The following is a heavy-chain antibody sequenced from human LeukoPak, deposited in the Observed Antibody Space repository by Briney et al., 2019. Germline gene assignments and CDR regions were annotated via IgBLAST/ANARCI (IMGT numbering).Heavy chain of an antibody. D-gene: IGHD2-21*02. CDR2: FESEDGEP. Sequence: ASVKVSCKVSGHSLSEISVHWIRQAPGRGLEWMGSFESEDGEPVYAQRFQGRVTMTEDTATDTAYMELSSLGFEDTAVYYCARMAYCGGDCQSWAFDIWAKGQWSPSLQ. V-gene: IGHV1-24*01. CDR1: GHSLSEIS. CDR3: ARMAYCGGDCQSWAFDI. J-gene: IGHJ3*02.